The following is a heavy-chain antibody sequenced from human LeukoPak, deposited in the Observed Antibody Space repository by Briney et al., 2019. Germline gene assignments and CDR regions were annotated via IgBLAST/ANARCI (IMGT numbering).Heavy chain of an antibody. V-gene: IGHV3-15*01. Sequence: GGSLRLSCAASGFTFSNAWMSWVRQAPGKGLEWVGHIKSKSDGGTTDYAAPVKGRFTISRDNSKNTLYLQMNSLRAEDTAVYYCAKAIVLAWLSSTSYYGMDVWGQGTTVTVSS. CDR3: AKAIVLAWLSSTSYYGMDV. CDR2: IKSKSDGGTT. D-gene: IGHD2-21*01. CDR1: GFTFSNAW. J-gene: IGHJ6*02.